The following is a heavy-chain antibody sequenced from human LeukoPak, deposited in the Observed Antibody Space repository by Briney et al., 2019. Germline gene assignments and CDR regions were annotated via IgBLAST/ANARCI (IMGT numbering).Heavy chain of an antibody. D-gene: IGHD6-19*01. CDR1: GGSFSGYY. J-gene: IGHJ4*02. CDR3: ARGAGKIDY. CDR2: INHSGST. Sequence: PSETLSLTCAVYGGSFSGYYWSWIRQPPGKGLEWIGEINHSGSTNYNPSLKSRVTISVDTSKNQFYLKLSSVTAADTAVYYCARGAGKIDYWGQGTLVTVSS. V-gene: IGHV4-34*01.